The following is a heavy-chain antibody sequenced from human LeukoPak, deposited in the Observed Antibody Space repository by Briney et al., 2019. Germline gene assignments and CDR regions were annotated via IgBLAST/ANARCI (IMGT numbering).Heavy chain of an antibody. CDR2: IIPIFGTA. CDR1: GGTFSSYA. J-gene: IGHJ4*02. Sequence: SVKVSCKSSGGTFSSYAISWVRQAPGQGLEWMGGIIPIFGTANYAHKFQGRVTITADESTSTAYMELSSLRSEDTAVYYCASLESYYGGNSGDYWGQGTLVTVSS. V-gene: IGHV1-69*13. D-gene: IGHD4-23*01. CDR3: ASLESYYGGNSGDY.